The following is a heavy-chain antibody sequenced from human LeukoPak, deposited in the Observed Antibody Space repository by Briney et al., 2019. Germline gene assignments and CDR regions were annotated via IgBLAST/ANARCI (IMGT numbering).Heavy chain of an antibody. J-gene: IGHJ4*02. CDR1: GFTFSSYE. CDR2: ISSSGTTI. CDR3: ARNNYYYESSGYFRHDV. Sequence: GGSLRLSCAASGFTFSSYEINWVRQAPGKGLEWVSYISSSGTTIYYVDSVKGRFAISRDNAKNSLYLQMNSLRAEDTAVYYCARNNYYYESSGYFRHDVWGQGTLVTVSS. V-gene: IGHV3-48*03. D-gene: IGHD3-22*01.